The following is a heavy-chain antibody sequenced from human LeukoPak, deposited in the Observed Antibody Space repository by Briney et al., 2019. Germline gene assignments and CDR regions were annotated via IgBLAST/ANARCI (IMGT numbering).Heavy chain of an antibody. CDR3: ARSNIYSSNWKFDY. CDR2: IYHSGST. J-gene: IGHJ4*02. V-gene: IGHV4-59*08. D-gene: IGHD6-13*01. CDR1: GGSISSYY. Sequence: SETLSLTCSVSGGSISSYYWSWIRQPPGKGLEWIGYIYHSGSTNYNPSLRSRVTISVDTSKNQFSLKLSSVTAADTAVYYCARSNIYSSNWKFDYWGQGTLVAVS.